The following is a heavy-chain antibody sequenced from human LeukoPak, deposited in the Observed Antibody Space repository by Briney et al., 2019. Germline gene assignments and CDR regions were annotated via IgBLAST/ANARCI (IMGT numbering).Heavy chain of an antibody. CDR2: ISNSGSTI. D-gene: IGHD3-22*01. Sequence: GGSLRLSCAASGFTFSSYEMNWVRQAPGKGLEWVSYISNSGSTIYYADSVKGRFTISRDNAKNSLYLQMNSLRAEDTAVYYCARDREGYYDSSGYSWGQGTLVTVSS. CDR1: GFTFSSYE. J-gene: IGHJ4*02. V-gene: IGHV3-48*03. CDR3: ARDREGYYDSSGYS.